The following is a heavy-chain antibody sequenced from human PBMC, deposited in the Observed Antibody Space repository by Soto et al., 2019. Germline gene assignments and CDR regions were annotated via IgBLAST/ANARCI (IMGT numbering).Heavy chain of an antibody. V-gene: IGHV3-53*01. J-gene: IGHJ4*02. Sequence: GCLRLSCAASGFTVTRNYMTWVRLTPGKGLECVSTIHTGGKTYYTDSVKGRFTVSRDESKNTLHLQMNTLRVEDTAVYYCATGGSKRVRGAIVEVFHLEFWGRGTVVTVSS. D-gene: IGHD3-10*01. CDR2: IHTGGKT. CDR3: ATGGSKRVRGAIVEVFHLEF. CDR1: GFTVTRNY.